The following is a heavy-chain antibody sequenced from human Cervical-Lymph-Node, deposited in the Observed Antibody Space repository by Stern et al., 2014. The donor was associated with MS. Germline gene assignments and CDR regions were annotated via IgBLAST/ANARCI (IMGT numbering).Heavy chain of an antibody. V-gene: IGHV1-2*06. J-gene: IGHJ3*02. D-gene: IGHD3-3*01. Sequence: QVQLLQPGAEVKKPGASVRVSCKTSGYTFTGSFIYLVRQAPGQGLEWMGRINPKSGVTDYAEKFEGRLTLTRDMSISTAYMEVNRLTSDDTAVYYCTRGPKFGAFDIWGQGTLVTIS. CDR1: GYTFTGSF. CDR3: TRGPKFGAFDI. CDR2: INPKSGVT.